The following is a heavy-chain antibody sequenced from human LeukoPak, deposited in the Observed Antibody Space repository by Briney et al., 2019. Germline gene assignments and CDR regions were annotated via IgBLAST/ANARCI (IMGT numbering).Heavy chain of an antibody. CDR2: INASGDAT. Sequence: GGSLRLSCTASGFTFSTYALSWVRQAPGKGPEWVSAINASGDATYYADSVKGRFTISRENSKNTLNLQMNSLRDEDTAVYYCAREGVNYDYVWGSYPHYFDYWGQGTLVTVSS. D-gene: IGHD3-16*02. CDR3: AREGVNYDYVWGSYPHYFDY. V-gene: IGHV3-23*01. J-gene: IGHJ4*02. CDR1: GFTFSTYA.